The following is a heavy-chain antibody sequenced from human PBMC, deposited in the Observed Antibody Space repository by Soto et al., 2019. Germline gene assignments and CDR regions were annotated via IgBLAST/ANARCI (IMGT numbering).Heavy chain of an antibody. V-gene: IGHV4-30-4*01. D-gene: IGHD1-7*01. CDR3: ARDRNCALDY. CDR2: IYYSGST. J-gene: IGHJ4*02. Sequence: QVQLQESGPGLVKPSQTLSLTCTVSGGSISSGDYYWSWISQPPGKGLEWIGYIYYSGSTYYNPYLKSRVTISVDTSKNQSALKLSSVTAADTAVYYCARDRNCALDYWGQGTLVTVSS. CDR1: GGSISSGDYY.